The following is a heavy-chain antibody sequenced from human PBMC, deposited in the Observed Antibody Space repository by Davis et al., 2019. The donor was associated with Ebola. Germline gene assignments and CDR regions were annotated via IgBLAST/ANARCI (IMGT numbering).Heavy chain of an antibody. V-gene: IGHV4-59*08. CDR3: ASSPWIQLWRFDY. CDR1: GGSISSYY. D-gene: IGHD5-18*01. Sequence: PSETLSLTCTVSGGSISSYYWSWIRQPPGKGLEWIGYIYYSGSTNYNPSLKSRVTISVDTSKNQFSLKLSSVTAADTAVYYCASSPWIQLWRFDYWGQGTLVTVSS. CDR2: IYYSGST. J-gene: IGHJ4*02.